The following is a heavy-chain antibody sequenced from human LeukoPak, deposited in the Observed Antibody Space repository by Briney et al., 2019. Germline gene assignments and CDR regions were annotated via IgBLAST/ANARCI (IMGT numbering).Heavy chain of an antibody. J-gene: IGHJ4*02. CDR2: ISYDGSNK. CDR1: GFTLSSYA. D-gene: IGHD4-23*01. V-gene: IGHV3-30*04. Sequence: GGSLRFSCAASGFTLSSYAMQWVRQAPGKGLEWVAVISYDGSNKYYADSVKGRFTISRDNSKNTLYLRMNSLRAEDTAVYYCAREGPRGNSQFDYWGQGTLVTVSS. CDR3: AREGPRGNSQFDY.